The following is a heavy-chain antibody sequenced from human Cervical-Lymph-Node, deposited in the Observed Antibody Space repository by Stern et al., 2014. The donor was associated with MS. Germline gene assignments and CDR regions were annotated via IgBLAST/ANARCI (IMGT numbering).Heavy chain of an antibody. CDR3: ARVYYYDATGHEALDF. J-gene: IGHJ3*01. D-gene: IGHD3-22*01. V-gene: IGHV5-51*03. Sequence: MQLVQSGAEMRQPGDSLKISCKTSGYSFTGYWIAWVRQKAGKGLEWMGVIFPADSDARYSPSLEGQVTISADTSIDTPYVHWGSLKASDTAIYYCARVYYYDATGHEALDFWGQGTMVTVSS. CDR2: IFPADSDA. CDR1: GYSFTGYW.